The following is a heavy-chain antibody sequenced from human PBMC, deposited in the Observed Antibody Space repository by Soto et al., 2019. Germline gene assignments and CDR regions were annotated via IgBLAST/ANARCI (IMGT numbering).Heavy chain of an antibody. CDR3: ASEIRFWDWSRYGMDV. J-gene: IGHJ6*02. Sequence: SETLSLTCTVSGGSIRSSRYYWGWIRQPPGKGLEWIGSIYYSGSTYYNPSLKSRGTISVDASKNQFSLKLSSVPAADTAVYYCASEIRFWDWSRYGMDVWGQGTTVT. D-gene: IGHD3-3*01. CDR2: IYYSGST. V-gene: IGHV4-39*01. CDR1: GGSIRSSRYY.